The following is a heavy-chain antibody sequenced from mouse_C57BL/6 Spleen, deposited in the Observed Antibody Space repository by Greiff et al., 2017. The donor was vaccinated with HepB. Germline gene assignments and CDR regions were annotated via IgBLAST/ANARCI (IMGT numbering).Heavy chain of an antibody. J-gene: IGHJ3*01. Sequence: VQLQQSGPELVKPGASVKISCKASGYTFTDYYMNWVKQSHGKSLEWIGDINPNNGGTSYNQKFKGKATLTVDKSSSTAYMELRSLTSEDSAVYYCARPSYYSNYGDYWGQGTLVTVSA. CDR1: GYTFTDYY. D-gene: IGHD2-5*01. CDR3: ARPSYYSNYGDY. V-gene: IGHV1-26*01. CDR2: INPNNGGT.